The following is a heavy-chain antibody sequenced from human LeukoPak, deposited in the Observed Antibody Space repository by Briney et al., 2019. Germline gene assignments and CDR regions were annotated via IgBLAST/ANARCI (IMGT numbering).Heavy chain of an antibody. CDR3: ARDNWIEAHYFDY. CDR1: GFTFISYS. Sequence: GGSLRLSCAASGFTFISYSMNWVRQAPGKGLEWVSSISSSSSYIYYADSVKGRFTISRDNAKKSLYLQMNSLRAEDTAVYYCARDNWIEAHYFDYWGQGTLVTVSS. CDR2: ISSSSSYI. D-gene: IGHD1-20*01. J-gene: IGHJ4*02. V-gene: IGHV3-21*01.